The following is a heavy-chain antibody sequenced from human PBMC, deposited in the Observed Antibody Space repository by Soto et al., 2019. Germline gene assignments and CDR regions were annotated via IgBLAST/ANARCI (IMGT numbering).Heavy chain of an antibody. D-gene: IGHD3-16*02. CDR1: GFPVSDTW. V-gene: IGHV3-15*01. J-gene: IGHJ1*01. CDR3: YREGF. CDR2: IKSYAEGGAT. Sequence: EVQLVESGGGLVKSGGSLRLSCAASGFPVSDTWMSWVRQAPGKGLEWVARIKSYAEGGATDYAAPVRGRFTISRRASINTVYLQMIGLKTEDTAVYFCYREGFWGPGTRVTVSS.